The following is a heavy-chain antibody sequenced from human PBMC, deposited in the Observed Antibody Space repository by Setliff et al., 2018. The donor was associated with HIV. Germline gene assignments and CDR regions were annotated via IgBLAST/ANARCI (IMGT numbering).Heavy chain of an antibody. V-gene: IGHV3-73*01. CDR2: IRTNAKGYAT. D-gene: IGHD1-26*01. Sequence: PGESLKISCAASGFIFSGAAMHWVRQTSGKGLEWVGRIRTNAKGYATEYAASVKGRFIISRDDSKSTAYLQMSSLQTEDTAVYYCTTLSGSLQYWGQGTLVTVSS. J-gene: IGHJ1*01. CDR3: TTLSGSLQY. CDR1: GFIFSGAA.